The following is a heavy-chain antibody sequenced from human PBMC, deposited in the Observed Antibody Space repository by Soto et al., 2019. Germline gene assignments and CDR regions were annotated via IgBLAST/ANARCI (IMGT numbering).Heavy chain of an antibody. D-gene: IGHD2-21*02. V-gene: IGHV3-7*02. CDR2: IKQDGSDK. CDR3: ASLGWRLATVSDY. J-gene: IGHJ4*02. Sequence: EVQLVESGGGLVQPGGSLRLSCAASGFSFSSYWMSWVRQAPGKGLEWVANIKQDGSDKYYVDSVKGRFTISRDNAKNSVYLQINSLRADHPAVFYRASLGWRLATVSDYWGQGTLVTVSS. CDR1: GFSFSSYW.